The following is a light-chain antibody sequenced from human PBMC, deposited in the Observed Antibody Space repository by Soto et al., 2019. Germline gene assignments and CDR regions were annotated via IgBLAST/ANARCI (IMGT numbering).Light chain of an antibody. V-gene: IGKV1-33*01. CDR1: HNIYKY. J-gene: IGKJ4*01. CDR3: QHYDNLPLT. Sequence: EIQMTQSPSSLSASVGDRVTIACQASHNIYKYLNWYHQKQGKAPKLLIFDASNLERGVPSRCSGSGYRTHFSLSLNNLQPEDVGTYFCQHYDNLPLTFGGGTKVEI. CDR2: DAS.